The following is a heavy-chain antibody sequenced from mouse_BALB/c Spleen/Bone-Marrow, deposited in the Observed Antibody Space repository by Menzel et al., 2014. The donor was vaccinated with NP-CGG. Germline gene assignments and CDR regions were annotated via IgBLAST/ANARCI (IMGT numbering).Heavy chain of an antibody. D-gene: IGHD1-1*01. CDR2: IRNKANGYTT. CDR3: ARDDYGRVY. J-gene: IGHJ2*01. V-gene: IGHV7-3*02. CDR1: GFTFTDYY. Sequence: EVQRVESGGGLVQPGGSLRLSCATSGFTFTDYYMSWVRQPPGKALEWLGFIRNKANGYTTEYSASVKGRFTISRDNSQSILYLQMNTLRAEDSATYYCARDDYGRVYWGQGTTLTVSS.